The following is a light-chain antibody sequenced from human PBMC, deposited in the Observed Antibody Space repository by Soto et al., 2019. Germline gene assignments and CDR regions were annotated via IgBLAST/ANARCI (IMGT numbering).Light chain of an antibody. CDR2: GAS. V-gene: IGKV3-15*01. J-gene: IGKJ5*01. CDR1: QSINSN. CDR3: QQYATWPLT. Sequence: EIVMTQSPATLSVSPGERATLSCRASQSINSNLAWFQQIPGQAPRLLIYGASTGATTIPARFSGSGSGTEFTLTISSLQSEDFAVYYCQQYATWPLTCGQGTRLEIK.